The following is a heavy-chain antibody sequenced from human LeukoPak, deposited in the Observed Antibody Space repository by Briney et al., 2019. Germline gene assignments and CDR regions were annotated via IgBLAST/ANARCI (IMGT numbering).Heavy chain of an antibody. CDR2: IYNSGST. J-gene: IGHJ2*01. V-gene: IGHV4-59*08. CDR1: GGSISGYY. Sequence: SETLSLTCTVSGGSISGYYWSWIRQPPGKGLEWIGYIYNSGSTNYNPSLESRVTISVDTSEIRFSLRLSSVTAADTAVCYCARLGMGYASGSYSWFFDLWGRGTLVTVSS. CDR3: ARLGMGYASGSYSWFFDL. D-gene: IGHD3-10*01.